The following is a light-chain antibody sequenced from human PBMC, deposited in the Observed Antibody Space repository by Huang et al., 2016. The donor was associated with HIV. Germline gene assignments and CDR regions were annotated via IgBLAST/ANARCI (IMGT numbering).Light chain of an antibody. Sequence: DIQMTQSPSSLSASVGDRVTITCRASETISDYLNWYQQKPGKAPKLLIYAASTLQSGVPSRFSASGSGTDFTLTISSLQLEDFATYYCQQSYSIPQTFGQGTKVEIK. CDR2: AAS. V-gene: IGKV1-39*01. CDR3: QQSYSIPQT. J-gene: IGKJ2*01. CDR1: ETISDY.